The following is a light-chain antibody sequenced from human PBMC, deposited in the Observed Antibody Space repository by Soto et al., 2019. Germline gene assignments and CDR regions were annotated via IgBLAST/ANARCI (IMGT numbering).Light chain of an antibody. V-gene: IGLV2-18*02. CDR1: SSDVGSYNR. Sequence: QSALTQPPSVSGSPGQSVTISCTGTSSDVGSYNRVSWYQQPPGTAPKLMIYEVSNRPSGVPDRFSGSKSGNTASLTISGLRAEDEADYYCSSYTSSSTLVFGTGTKLTVL. CDR3: SSYTSSSTLV. J-gene: IGLJ1*01. CDR2: EVS.